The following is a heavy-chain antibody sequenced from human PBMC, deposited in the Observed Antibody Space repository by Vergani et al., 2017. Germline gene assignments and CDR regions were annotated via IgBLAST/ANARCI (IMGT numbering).Heavy chain of an antibody. Sequence: QVQLQESGPGLVKPSETLTLTCDVSDSSIMTNPYWGWFRQSTGKGLEWIGCIHHSGYTHYNSSLKSRVSISIVSSSKFSLSLTSVTAADTAIYYCARHRGSGGIFPSSYFCGMDVWGHGTTVTVSS. CDR3: ARHRGSGGIFPSSYFCGMDV. J-gene: IGHJ6*02. V-gene: IGHV4-38-2*01. D-gene: IGHD3-10*01. CDR2: IHHSGYT. CDR1: DSSIMTNPY.